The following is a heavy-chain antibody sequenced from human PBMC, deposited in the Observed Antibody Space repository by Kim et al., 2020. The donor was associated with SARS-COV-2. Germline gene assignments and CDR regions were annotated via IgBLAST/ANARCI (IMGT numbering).Heavy chain of an antibody. CDR2: IRSKAYGGTT. CDR3: TSPAPYYDSSGTDY. D-gene: IGHD3-22*01. Sequence: GGSLRLSCTASGFTFGDYAMSWVRQAPGKGLEWVGFIRSKAYGGTTEYAASVKGRFTISRDDSKSIAYLQMNSLKTEDTAVYYCTSPAPYYDSSGTDYWGQGTLVTVSS. V-gene: IGHV3-49*04. CDR1: GFTFGDYA. J-gene: IGHJ4*02.